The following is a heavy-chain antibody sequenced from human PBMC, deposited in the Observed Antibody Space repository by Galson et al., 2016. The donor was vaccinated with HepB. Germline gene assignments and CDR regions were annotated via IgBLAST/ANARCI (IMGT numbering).Heavy chain of an antibody. Sequence: QSGAEVNKPGESLKISCTASGYSFSTEWIAWVRQMPGKGLEWMGIIYPADFDTRYRPSFQGQVTSSVDKSISTAYLQLSGLKAADSAIYYCARRKKRGGSYDYWGQGTLVSVSS. D-gene: IGHD3-16*01. CDR3: ARRKKRGGSYDY. CDR2: IYPADFDT. J-gene: IGHJ4*02. CDR1: GYSFSTEW. V-gene: IGHV5-51*01.